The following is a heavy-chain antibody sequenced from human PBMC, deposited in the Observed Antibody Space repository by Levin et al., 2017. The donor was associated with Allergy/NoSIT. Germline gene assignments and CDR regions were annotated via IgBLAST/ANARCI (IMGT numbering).Heavy chain of an antibody. Sequence: GGSLRLSCAASGFTFSSHAMSWVRQAPGKGLEWVSGISGSGDNTYYADSVKGRFTISRDNSKNTLELQMNSLRAEDTAVYYCAKRRGFRESKYLFDYWGQGTLVTVSS. J-gene: IGHJ4*02. D-gene: IGHD3-10*01. CDR1: GFTFSSHA. CDR3: AKRRGFRESKYLFDY. V-gene: IGHV3-23*01. CDR2: ISGSGDNT.